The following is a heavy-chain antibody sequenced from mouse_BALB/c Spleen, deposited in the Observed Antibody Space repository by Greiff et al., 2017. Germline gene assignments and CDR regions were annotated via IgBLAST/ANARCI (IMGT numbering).Heavy chain of an antibody. CDR3: TRYYYGSSYWYFDV. Sequence: EVKLMESGGGLVKPGGSLKLSCAASGFTFSSYTMSWVRQTPEKRLEWVATISSGGSYTYYPDSVKGRFTISRDNAKNTLYLQMSSLKSEDTAMYYCTRYYYGSSYWYFDVWGAGTTVTVSS. D-gene: IGHD1-1*01. CDR1: GFTFSSYT. V-gene: IGHV5-6-4*01. CDR2: ISSGGSYT. J-gene: IGHJ1*01.